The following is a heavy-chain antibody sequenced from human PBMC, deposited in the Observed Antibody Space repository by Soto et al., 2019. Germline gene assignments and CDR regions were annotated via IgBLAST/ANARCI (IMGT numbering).Heavy chain of an antibody. J-gene: IGHJ6*02. Sequence: QEQLVESGGGVVQPGKSLRLSCAASGFTFRDYGMHWVRQAPGKGLEWVALISNDGSSKYFADSVRGRFTLSRDNSKYTLYLQMSSLRPEDSAVYCCAKGLFTVIRAVYYYCALEDWGQGTTVTVSS. CDR3: AKGLFTVIRAVYYYCALED. V-gene: IGHV3-30*18. CDR1: GFTFRDYG. D-gene: IGHD3-10*01. CDR2: ISNDGSSK.